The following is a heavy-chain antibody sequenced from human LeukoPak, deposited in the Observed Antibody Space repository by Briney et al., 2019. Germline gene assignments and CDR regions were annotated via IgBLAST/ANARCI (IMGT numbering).Heavy chain of an antibody. CDR2: IYYSGST. CDR1: GGSIRSTAYY. D-gene: IGHD6-13*01. V-gene: IGHV4-39*01. J-gene: IGHJ3*02. CDR3: ARHPQPFDS. Sequence: PSETLSLTCTVSGGSIRSTAYYWGCIRQPPGKGLEWIGTIYYSGSTNYNPSLKSRVTISLDMSKNQFSLKLNSVTAADTAMYYCARHPQPFDSWGHGTIVTVSS.